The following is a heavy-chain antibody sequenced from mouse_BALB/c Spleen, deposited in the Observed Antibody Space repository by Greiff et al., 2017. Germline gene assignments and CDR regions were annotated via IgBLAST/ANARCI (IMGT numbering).Heavy chain of an antibody. Sequence: EVQLVESGGDLVKPGGSLKLSCAASGFTFSSYGMSWVRQTPDKRLEWVATISSGGSYTYYPDSVKGRFTISRDNAKNTLYLQMSSLKSEDTAMYYCARHGPTIMTVPDYYAMDYWGQGTSVTVSS. J-gene: IGHJ4*01. CDR3: ARHGPTIMTVPDYYAMDY. D-gene: IGHD1-1*01. CDR1: GFTFSSYG. CDR2: ISSGGSYT. V-gene: IGHV5-6*01.